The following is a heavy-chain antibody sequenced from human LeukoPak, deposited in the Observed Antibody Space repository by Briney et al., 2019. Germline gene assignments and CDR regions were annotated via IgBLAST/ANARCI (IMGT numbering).Heavy chain of an antibody. CDR1: GFTFDDYA. V-gene: IGHV3-9*01. Sequence: GGSLRLSCAASGFTFDDYAMHWVRHAPGKGLEWVSGISWNSGSIGYADSVKGRFTISRDNAKNSLYLQMNSLRAEDTALYYCAKARVAMVRGVIINWGQGTLVTVSS. J-gene: IGHJ4*02. D-gene: IGHD3-10*01. CDR2: ISWNSGSI. CDR3: AKARVAMVRGVIIN.